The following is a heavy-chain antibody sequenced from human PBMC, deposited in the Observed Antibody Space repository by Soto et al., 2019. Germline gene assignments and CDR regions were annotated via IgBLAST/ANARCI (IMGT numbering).Heavy chain of an antibody. CDR1: GFTFSNAW. Sequence: GGSLRLSCAASGFTFSNAWMNWVRQAPGKGLEWVGRIKSKTDGGTTDYAAPVKGRFTISRDDSKNTLYLQMNSLKTEDTAVYYCTSATYYYDSSGYAPRLNWFDPWGQGTLVTVSS. V-gene: IGHV3-15*07. CDR2: IKSKTDGGTT. J-gene: IGHJ5*02. CDR3: TSATYYYDSSGYAPRLNWFDP. D-gene: IGHD3-22*01.